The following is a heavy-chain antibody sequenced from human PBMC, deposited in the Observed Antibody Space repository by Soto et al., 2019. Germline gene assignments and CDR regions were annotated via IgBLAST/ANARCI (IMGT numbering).Heavy chain of an antibody. V-gene: IGHV3-64*04. J-gene: IGHJ3*02. CDR2: ISIDGSRT. CDR1: GFIFSIYA. Sequence: PGGSLRLSCSGSGFIFSIYAIHWVRQAPGKGLEYVSFISIDGSRTHYADSVKGRFTISRDNSKNTAYLQMNSLRAEDTAVYYWAKVGMGQQLVFDIWGQGKMVTVSS. CDR3: AKVGMGQQLVFDI. D-gene: IGHD6-13*01.